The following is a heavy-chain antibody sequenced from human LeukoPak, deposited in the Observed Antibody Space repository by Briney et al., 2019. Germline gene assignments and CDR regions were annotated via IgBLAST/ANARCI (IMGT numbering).Heavy chain of an antibody. CDR2: IYYSGST. Sequence: SSETLSLTCTVSGGSISSYYWSWIRQPPGKGLEWIRYIYYSGSTNYNPSLKSRVTISVDTSKNQFSLKLSSVTAADTAVYYCARDLTYYYGSGSYYDYWGQGTLVTVSS. CDR1: GGSISSYY. J-gene: IGHJ4*02. D-gene: IGHD3-10*01. V-gene: IGHV4-59*01. CDR3: ARDLTYYYGSGSYYDY.